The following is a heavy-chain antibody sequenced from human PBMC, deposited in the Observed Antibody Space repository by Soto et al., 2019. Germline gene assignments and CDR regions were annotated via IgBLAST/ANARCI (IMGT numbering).Heavy chain of an antibody. Sequence: ASVKVSCKASGYTFTGYYMHWVRQAPGQGLEWMGWINPNSGGTNYAQKFQGWVTMTRDTSISTAYMDLSRLRSDDTAVYYCARALTYCSGGSCYRGLVYWGQGTLVTVSS. V-gene: IGHV1-2*04. J-gene: IGHJ4*02. CDR2: INPNSGGT. D-gene: IGHD2-15*01. CDR1: GYTFTGYY. CDR3: ARALTYCSGGSCYRGLVY.